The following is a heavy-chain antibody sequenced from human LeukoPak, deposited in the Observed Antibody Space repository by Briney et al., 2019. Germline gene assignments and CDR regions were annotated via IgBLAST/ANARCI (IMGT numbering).Heavy chain of an antibody. V-gene: IGHV3-7*01. CDR3: GRVQKTQTGGTPDY. CDR2: INQDGSEK. J-gene: IGHJ4*02. D-gene: IGHD1-14*01. Sequence: PGGSLRLSCAASGFTFSTFWMTWVRQAPGKGLEWVPNINQDGSEKDYVDSVKGRFTISRDNAKNSLYLQVNSLRDDDTAVYYCGRVQKTQTGGTPDYWGQGTLVTVSS. CDR1: GFTFSTFW.